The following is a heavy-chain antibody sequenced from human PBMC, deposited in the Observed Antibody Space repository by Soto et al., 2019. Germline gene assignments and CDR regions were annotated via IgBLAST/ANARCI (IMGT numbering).Heavy chain of an antibody. CDR3: ARESGNYFDD. D-gene: IGHD3-10*01. V-gene: IGHV1-69*06. CDR2: IIPIFGTT. CDR1: GGTFISHA. J-gene: IGHJ4*02. Sequence: QVQLVQSGAEVKKPGSSLKVSCKASGGTFISHAISWLRQAPGQGLEWVGGIIPIFGTTNYAQKCQGRVTLTADKSTSTVYMELSSLRSDDTAVYYCARESGNYFDDWGQGTLVTVSS.